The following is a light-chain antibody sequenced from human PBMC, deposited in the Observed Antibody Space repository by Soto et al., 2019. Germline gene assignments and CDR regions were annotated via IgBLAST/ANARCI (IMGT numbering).Light chain of an antibody. CDR2: GAS. V-gene: IGKV3-15*01. J-gene: IGKJ1*01. CDR1: QSVSSN. CDR3: QQYSNWPSWT. Sequence: ERVLMQSPATLSESPGERATLSCRASQSVSSNLAWYQQKRGQAPRLLIHGASTRATGITARFSGSGSGTEFTLTISSLQSEDFAVYYCQQYSNWPSWTFGQGTKVDIK.